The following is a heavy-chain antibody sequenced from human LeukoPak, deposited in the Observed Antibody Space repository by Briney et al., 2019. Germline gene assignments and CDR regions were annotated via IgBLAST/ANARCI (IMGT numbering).Heavy chain of an antibody. D-gene: IGHD3-22*01. CDR1: GFTFSSYE. Sequence: GGSLRLSCAASGFTFSSYEMNWVRQAPGKGLEWVSYISSSGSTIYYADSVKGRFTISRDNAKNSLFLQMNSLRAEDTAVYYCAREDSASSANYYYGMDVWGQGTTVTASS. CDR2: ISSSGSTI. V-gene: IGHV3-48*03. J-gene: IGHJ6*02. CDR3: AREDSASSANYYYGMDV.